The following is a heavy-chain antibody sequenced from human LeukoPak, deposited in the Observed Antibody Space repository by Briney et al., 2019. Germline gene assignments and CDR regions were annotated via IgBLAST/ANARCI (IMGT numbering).Heavy chain of an antibody. V-gene: IGHV1-69*13. Sequence: ASVKVSCKASGGTFSSYAISWVRQAPGQGLEWMGGIIPIFGTANYAQKFQGRVTITADESTSTAYMELSSLRSEDTAVYYCARGGLYSSGWPFDYWGQGTLVTVSS. CDR2: IIPIFGTA. CDR1: GGTFSSYA. J-gene: IGHJ4*02. CDR3: ARGGLYSSGWPFDY. D-gene: IGHD6-19*01.